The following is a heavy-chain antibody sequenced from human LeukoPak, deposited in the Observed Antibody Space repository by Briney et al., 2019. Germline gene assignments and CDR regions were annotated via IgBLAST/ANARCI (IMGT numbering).Heavy chain of an antibody. V-gene: IGHV3-43*02. J-gene: IGHJ4*02. CDR1: GFTFDDYA. CDR3: AKVPDYGDFIFDY. Sequence: GGSLRLSCAASGFTFDDYAMHWVRQAPGKGLEWVCLISGDGTRTYYADSVKGRFTISRDNSKNSLYLQMNSLRTADTALYYCAKVPDYGDFIFDYWGQGTLVTVSS. CDR2: ISGDGTRT. D-gene: IGHD4-17*01.